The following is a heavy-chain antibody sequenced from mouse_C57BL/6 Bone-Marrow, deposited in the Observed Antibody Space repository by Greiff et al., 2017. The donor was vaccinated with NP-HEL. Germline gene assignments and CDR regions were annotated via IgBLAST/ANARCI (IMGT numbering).Heavy chain of an antibody. CDR2: IYPRSGNT. CDR1: GYTFTSYG. V-gene: IGHV1-81*01. CDR3: ARESPGAMDY. Sequence: QVQLKQSGAELARPGASVKLSCKASGYTFTSYGISWVKQRTGQGLEWIGEIYPRSGNTYYNEKFKGKATLTADKSSSTAYKELRSLTSEDSAVYFCARESPGAMDYWGQGTSVTVSS. J-gene: IGHJ4*01.